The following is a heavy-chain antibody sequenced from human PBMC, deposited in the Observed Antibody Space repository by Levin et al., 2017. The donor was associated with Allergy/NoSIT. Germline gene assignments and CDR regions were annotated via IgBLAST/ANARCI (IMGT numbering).Heavy chain of an antibody. V-gene: IGHV2-70*04. CDR1: GFSLSTSGMR. CDR2: IDWDDDK. D-gene: IGHD2-2*01. Sequence: TLSLTCTFSGFSLSTSGMRVSWIRQPPGKALEWLARIDWDDDKFYSTSLKTRLTISKDTSKNQVVLTMTNMDPVDTATYYCASWVTSSRDAFDIWGQGTMVTVSS. J-gene: IGHJ3*02. CDR3: ASWVTSSRDAFDI.